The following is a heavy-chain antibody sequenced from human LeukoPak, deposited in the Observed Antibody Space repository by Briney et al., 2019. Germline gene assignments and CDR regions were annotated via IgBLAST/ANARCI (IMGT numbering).Heavy chain of an antibody. CDR3: VKALGAVAVKKTVTAFDI. V-gene: IGHV6-1*01. CDR1: VDSVSSNSAA. Sequence: SQTLSLTCAISVDSVSSNSAAWNWIRQSPSRGLEWLGRTYYRSKWYNDYAVSVKSRITINPDTSKNQFSLQLNSVTPEDTAVYYCVKALGAVAVKKTVTAFDIWGQGTMVTVSS. D-gene: IGHD6-19*01. CDR2: TYYRSKWYN. J-gene: IGHJ3*02.